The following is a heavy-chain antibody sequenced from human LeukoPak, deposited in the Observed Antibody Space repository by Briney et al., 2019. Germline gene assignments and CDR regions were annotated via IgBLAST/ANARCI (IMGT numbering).Heavy chain of an antibody. V-gene: IGHV3-23*01. Sequence: PGGSLRLSCAASGFTFSSYAMSWVRQAPGKGLEWVSAISGSGGSTYYADSVKGRFTISRDNAKNSLYLQMNSLRAEDTAVYYCARDHDSSSWYAEYFQHWGQGTLVTVSS. CDR3: ARDHDSSSWYAEYFQH. CDR2: ISGSGGST. J-gene: IGHJ1*01. D-gene: IGHD6-13*01. CDR1: GFTFSSYA.